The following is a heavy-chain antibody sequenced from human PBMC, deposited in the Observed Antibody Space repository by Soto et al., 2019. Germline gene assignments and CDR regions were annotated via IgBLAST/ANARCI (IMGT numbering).Heavy chain of an antibody. V-gene: IGHV3-23*05. J-gene: IGHJ4*02. D-gene: IGHD3-16*01. CDR1: GFNFDNYG. CDR3: AQLGLMTFSHKHYFNH. Sequence: PGGSLRLSCVASGFNFDNYGMSWVRQAPGEGLEWVSAIKKDGTSTYYAASVEDRFTISRDNSKNTLYLQLNSLRAEDTAVYYCAQLGLMTFSHKHYFNHWGRGTLVTVSS. CDR2: IKKDGTST.